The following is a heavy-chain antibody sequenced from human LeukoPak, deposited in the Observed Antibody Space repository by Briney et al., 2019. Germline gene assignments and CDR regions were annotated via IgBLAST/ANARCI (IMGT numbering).Heavy chain of an antibody. J-gene: IGHJ4*02. D-gene: IGHD3-10*01. V-gene: IGHV3-7*01. CDR2: INHDGSEK. CDR1: GFIFRNYW. CDR3: ARDRPPYFSGSYYNI. Sequence: GGSLRLSCAASGFIFRNYWMNWVRESPEKGLEGVAKINHDGSEKYYVDSVKGGFTISRDSAKNSLYLQMNSLRAEDTAVYYCARDRPPYFSGSYYNIWGQGTLVTVSS.